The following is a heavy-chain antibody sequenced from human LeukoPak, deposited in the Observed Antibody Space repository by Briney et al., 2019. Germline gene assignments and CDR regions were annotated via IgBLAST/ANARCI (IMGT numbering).Heavy chain of an antibody. Sequence: ASVKVSCKASGYTFTSYDINWMRQATGQGLEWMGWMNPQNGNTGYAQKFQGRVTMTRDTSISTAYMELSSLRSEDTAVYYCAREPKGNTYDVGDIWGQGTMVTVSS. CDR3: AREPKGNTYDVGDI. CDR2: MNPQNGNT. CDR1: GYTFTSYD. D-gene: IGHD2/OR15-2a*01. V-gene: IGHV1-8*01. J-gene: IGHJ3*02.